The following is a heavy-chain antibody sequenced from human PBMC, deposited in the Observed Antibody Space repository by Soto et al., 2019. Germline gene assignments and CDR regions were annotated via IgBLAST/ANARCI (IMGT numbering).Heavy chain of an antibody. Sequence: QVQLVESGGGVVQPGRSLRLSCAASGFPFTSYGMHWVREGPDKGLEWGAIISYDGSDKYYADSVKGRFTISRDNSKNTLYLKMNGLGPEDTALYYCVGGQYYFDYRGQGTLVIVSS. CDR3: VGGQYYFDY. D-gene: IGHD3-10*01. J-gene: IGHJ4*02. CDR2: ISYDGSDK. CDR1: GFPFTSYG. V-gene: IGHV3-30*03.